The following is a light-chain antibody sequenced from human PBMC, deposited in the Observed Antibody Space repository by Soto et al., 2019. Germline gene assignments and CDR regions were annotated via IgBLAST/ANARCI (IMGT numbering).Light chain of an antibody. V-gene: IGKV1-5*03. CDR2: KAS. J-gene: IGKJ2*01. CDR1: QSISSW. Sequence: DIQMTQSPSTLSASVGDRVTITCRASQSISSWLAWYQQKPGKAPKLLIYKASSLESGVPSRFSGSGSGTELTLTISNLQPDDFAAYYCHQYNSLYTFGQGTKLEIK. CDR3: HQYNSLYT.